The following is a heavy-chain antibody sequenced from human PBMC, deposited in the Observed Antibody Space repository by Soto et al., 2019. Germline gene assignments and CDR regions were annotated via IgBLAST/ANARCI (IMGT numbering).Heavy chain of an antibody. CDR3: ARRYYDFWSGYDY. Sequence: QVQLQESGPGLVKPSGTLSLTCAVSSGSISSSNWWSWVRQPPGKGLEWIGEIYHSGSTNYNPSLKSRVTMSVDKSKNQFALKLSSVTAADTAVYYCARRYYDFWSGYDYWGQGTLVTVSS. CDR2: IYHSGST. V-gene: IGHV4-4*02. D-gene: IGHD3-3*01. J-gene: IGHJ4*02. CDR1: SGSISSSNW.